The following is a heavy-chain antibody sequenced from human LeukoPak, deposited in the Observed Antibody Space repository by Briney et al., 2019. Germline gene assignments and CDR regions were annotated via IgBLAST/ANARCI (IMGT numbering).Heavy chain of an antibody. Sequence: SETLSLTCTVSGRSISSYYWNWIRQPPGKGLEWIGYIYYNGSANYNPSLKSRVTISVDASKNQFSLKLNSVTAADTAVYYCARSGAPYYFSSWGQGIRVTVSS. J-gene: IGHJ5*02. CDR3: ARSGAPYYFSS. CDR1: GRSISSYY. CDR2: IYYNGSA. D-gene: IGHD3-10*01. V-gene: IGHV4-59*01.